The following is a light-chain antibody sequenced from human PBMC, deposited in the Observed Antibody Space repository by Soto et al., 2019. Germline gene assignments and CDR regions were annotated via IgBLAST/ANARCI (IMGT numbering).Light chain of an antibody. V-gene: IGKV3-20*01. CDR3: QQYCRSPLT. CDR1: PSVSSNY. CDR2: GAS. Sequence: EIVLTQSPGTLSLSPGERATLSCRASPSVSSNYLAWYQQKPGQAPRLLIYGASSTATSITDRFSGSGSGTDSTLTISRLEPEYLAVYYCQQYCRSPLTFGKGTKVYIK. J-gene: IGKJ1*01.